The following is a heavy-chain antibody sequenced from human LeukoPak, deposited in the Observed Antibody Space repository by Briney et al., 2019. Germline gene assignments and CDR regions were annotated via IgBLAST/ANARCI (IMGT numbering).Heavy chain of an antibody. Sequence: GGSLRLSCAASGFTFSSYWMTWVRQAPGKGLEWVAIIKQDGSEKYYVDSVKGRFTISTDNAKNSLFLQMNSLRAEDTAVYYCAGDSGWLFRYWGQGTLVTVSS. J-gene: IGHJ4*02. CDR2: IKQDGSEK. CDR1: GFTFSSYW. CDR3: AGDSGWLFRY. D-gene: IGHD3-9*01. V-gene: IGHV3-7*01.